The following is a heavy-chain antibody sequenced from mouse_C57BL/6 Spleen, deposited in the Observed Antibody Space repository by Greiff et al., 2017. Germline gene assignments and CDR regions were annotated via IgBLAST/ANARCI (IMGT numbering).Heavy chain of an antibody. CDR1: GYTFTSYW. Sequence: VQLQQPGAELVMPGASVKLSCKASGYTFTSYWMHWVKQRPGQGLEWIGEIDPSDSYTNYNKKFKGKSTLTVDKSSSTAYMQLSSLTSEDSAVYYCARGVITTVVADWYFDVWGTGTTVTVSS. V-gene: IGHV1-69*01. CDR2: IDPSDSYT. J-gene: IGHJ1*03. D-gene: IGHD1-1*01. CDR3: ARGVITTVVADWYFDV.